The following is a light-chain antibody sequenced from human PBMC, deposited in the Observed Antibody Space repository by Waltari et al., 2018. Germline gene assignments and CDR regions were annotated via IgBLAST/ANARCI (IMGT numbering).Light chain of an antibody. CDR2: WAS. Sequence: DIVMTQSPDSLAVSLGEKATINCKSSQSVLYSSNNKNYLAWYQQKPGQPPKLRSYWASTRESGVPDRFSGSGSGTDFTLTISSLQAEDVAGYYCQQYYSTPYTFGQGTKLEIK. J-gene: IGKJ2*01. V-gene: IGKV4-1*01. CDR3: QQYYSTPYT. CDR1: QSVLYSSNNKNY.